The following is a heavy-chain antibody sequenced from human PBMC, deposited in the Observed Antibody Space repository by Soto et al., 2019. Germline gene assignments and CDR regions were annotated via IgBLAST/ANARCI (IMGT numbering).Heavy chain of an antibody. CDR1: GGSFSGYY. V-gene: IGHV4-34*01. J-gene: IGHJ4*02. CDR2: INHSGST. CDR3: ARGWGRIFDY. D-gene: IGHD7-27*01. Sequence: QVQLQQWGAGLLKPSETLSLTCAVYGGSFSGYYWSWIRQPPGKGLEWIGEINHSGSTNYNPSLKSRVHISVDTSKKQFSLKLSSVTAADTAVYYCARGWGRIFDYWGQGTLVTVSS.